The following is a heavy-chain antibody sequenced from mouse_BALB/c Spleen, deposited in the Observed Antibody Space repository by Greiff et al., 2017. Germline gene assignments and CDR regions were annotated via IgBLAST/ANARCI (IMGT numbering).Heavy chain of an antibody. V-gene: IGHV1-18*01. Sequence: VQLQQSGPELVQPGASVKIPCKASGYTFTDYNMDWVKQSHGKSLEWIGDINPNNGGTIYNQKFKGKGTLTIDKSSSTAYMELRSLTSEDTAVNYCARRDYGSDDWGEGTTLTVSS. CDR1: GYTFTDYN. CDR3: ARRDYGSDD. D-gene: IGHD1-1*01. J-gene: IGHJ2*01. CDR2: INPNNGGT.